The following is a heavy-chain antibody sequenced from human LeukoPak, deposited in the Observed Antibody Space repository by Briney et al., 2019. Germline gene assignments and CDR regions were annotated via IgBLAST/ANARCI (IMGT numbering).Heavy chain of an antibody. CDR3: ARKRGYDFWSGYPYYYYGMDV. CDR2: ISADNGNT. Sequence: ASVKVSCKASGYTFTSYGISWVRQAPGQGLEWMGWISADNGNTNYAQKLQGRVTMTTDTSTSTAYMEVRSLRSDDTAVYYCARKRGYDFWSGYPYYYYGMDVWGQGTTVTVSS. CDR1: GYTFTSYG. D-gene: IGHD3-3*01. V-gene: IGHV1-18*01. J-gene: IGHJ6*02.